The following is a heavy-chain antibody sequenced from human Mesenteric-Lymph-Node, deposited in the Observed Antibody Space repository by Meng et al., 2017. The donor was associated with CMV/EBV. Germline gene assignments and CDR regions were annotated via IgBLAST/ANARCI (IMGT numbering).Heavy chain of an antibody. Sequence: LRLSCTVSGYSISSGYYWGWIRQPPGKGLEWIGSIYHSGSTYYNPSLKSRVTISVDTSKNQFSLKLSSVPAADTAVYYCARAGLTTVVTPIDYWGQGTLVTVSS. J-gene: IGHJ4*02. CDR2: IYHSGST. V-gene: IGHV4-38-2*02. D-gene: IGHD4-23*01. CDR3: ARAGLTTVVTPIDY. CDR1: GYSISSGYY.